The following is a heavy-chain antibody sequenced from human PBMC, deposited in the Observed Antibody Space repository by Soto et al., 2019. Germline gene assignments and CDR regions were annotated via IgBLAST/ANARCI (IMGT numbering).Heavy chain of an antibody. J-gene: IGHJ4*02. V-gene: IGHV4-4*07. D-gene: IGHD3-3*01. CDR2: IYTSGST. CDR1: GGSISYY. CDR3: ARGIVDFWSGRHYFDY. Sequence: SETLSLTCTVSGGSISYYWSWIRQPAGKGLEWIGRIYTSGSTNYNPSLKSRVTMSIDTSKNQFSLKLTSVTAADTAVYFCARGIVDFWSGRHYFDYWGQGTLVTVSS.